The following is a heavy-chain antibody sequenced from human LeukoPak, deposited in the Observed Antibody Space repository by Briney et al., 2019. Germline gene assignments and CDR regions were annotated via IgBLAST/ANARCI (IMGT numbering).Heavy chain of an antibody. D-gene: IGHD3-10*01. CDR3: ARGNAGSDYFDY. J-gene: IGHJ4*02. V-gene: IGHV4-39*07. CDR2: IYYSGST. Sequence: SETLSLTCTVSGGSISSSSYYWGWIRQPPGKGLEWIGSIYYSGSTYYNPSLKSRVTISVDTSKNQFSLKLSSVTAADTAVYYCARGNAGSDYFDYWGQGTLVTVSS. CDR1: GGSISSSSYY.